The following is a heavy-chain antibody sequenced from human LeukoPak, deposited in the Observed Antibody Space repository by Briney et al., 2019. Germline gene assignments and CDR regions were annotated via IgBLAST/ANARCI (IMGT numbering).Heavy chain of an antibody. V-gene: IGHV1-2*02. CDR1: GYTFTGHY. Sequence: GASVKVSCKASGYTFTGHYMHWVRQAPGQGLEWMGWINPNSGGTNYAQKFQGRVTMTRDTSISTAYMELSRLRSDDTAVYYCARDEVGAHLSRFDPWGQGTLVTVSS. D-gene: IGHD1-26*01. CDR2: INPNSGGT. J-gene: IGHJ5*02. CDR3: ARDEVGAHLSRFDP.